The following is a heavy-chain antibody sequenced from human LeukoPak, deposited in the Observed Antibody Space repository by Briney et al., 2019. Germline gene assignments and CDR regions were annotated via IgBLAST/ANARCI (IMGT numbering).Heavy chain of an antibody. D-gene: IGHD6-19*01. V-gene: IGHV4-4*07. CDR2: VYASGST. Sequence: SETLSLTCTVAGGSISSYYWSWIRQPAGKGLEWIGRVYASGSTNYNPSLKSRATVSVDTSKNQFSLTLSSVTAADTAVYYCARGYSSGWSYYFDQWGQGTLVTVSS. CDR3: ARGYSSGWSYYFDQ. CDR1: GGSISSYY. J-gene: IGHJ4*02.